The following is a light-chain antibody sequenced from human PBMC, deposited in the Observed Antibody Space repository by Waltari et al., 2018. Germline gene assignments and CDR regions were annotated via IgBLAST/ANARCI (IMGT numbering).Light chain of an antibody. J-gene: IGLJ3*02. V-gene: IGLV1-44*01. CDR1: SSNIGANT. CDR3: AAWDDSLNGWV. Sequence: QSVLTQSPSASGTPGQRVTISCSGSSSNIGANTVNWYQQFPGTPPRLLTCSNDPRPPGVPDRFSGSQCGTSASLAISGLQSEDETDYYCAAWDDSLNGWVFGGGTKLTVL. CDR2: SND.